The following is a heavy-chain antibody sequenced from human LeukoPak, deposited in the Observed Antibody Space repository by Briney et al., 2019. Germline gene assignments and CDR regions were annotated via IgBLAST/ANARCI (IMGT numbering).Heavy chain of an antibody. CDR1: GGSISSYY. CDR3: ARGVDSSGYYQGNFDY. J-gene: IGHJ4*02. D-gene: IGHD3-22*01. Sequence: SETLSLTCTVSGGSISSYYWSWIRQPPGKGLEWIGYIYYSGSTNYNPSLKSRVTISVDTSKNQFSLKLSSVTAADTAVYYCARGVDSSGYYQGNFDYWGQGTLVTVSS. CDR2: IYYSGST. V-gene: IGHV4-59*01.